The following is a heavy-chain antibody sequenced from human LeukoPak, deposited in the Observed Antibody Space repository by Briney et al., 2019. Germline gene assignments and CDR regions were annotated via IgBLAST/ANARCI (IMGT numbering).Heavy chain of an antibody. CDR3: ARASIDSRLRYYYGMDV. CDR2: IIPIIDTA. CDR1: GGTFSSYA. D-gene: IGHD3-22*01. V-gene: IGHV1-69*13. J-gene: IGHJ6*02. Sequence: GASVKVSCKASGGTFSSYAISWVRQAPGQGLEWMGGIIPIIDTANYAQKFQGRVTITADESTSTAYMELSSLRSEDTAVYYCARASIDSRLRYYYGMDVWGQGTTVTVSS.